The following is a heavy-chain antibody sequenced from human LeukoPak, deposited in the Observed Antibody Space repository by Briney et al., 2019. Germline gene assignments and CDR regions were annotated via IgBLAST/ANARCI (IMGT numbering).Heavy chain of an antibody. CDR3: ARDSARGYSYGYNAFDI. CDR1: GYNFNTYG. J-gene: IGHJ3*02. CDR2: ITAANGNT. D-gene: IGHD5-18*01. Sequence: ASVKVSCKASGYNFNTYGIGWVRQAPRQGLEWMGWITAANGNTNYAQKVQGRVTMTTDTSTSTAYMELRSLRSDDTAVYFCARDSARGYSYGYNAFDIWGQGTMVTVSS. V-gene: IGHV1-18*01.